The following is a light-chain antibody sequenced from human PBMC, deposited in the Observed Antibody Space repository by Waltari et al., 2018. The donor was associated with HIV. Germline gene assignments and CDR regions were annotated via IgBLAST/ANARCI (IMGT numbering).Light chain of an antibody. V-gene: IGLV10-54*04. Sequence: QAGLTQPPSLSKDLRQTATLTCTGDKNNVDHQGAAWLKHRKGHPPKLLFYRNNNRPSGIPDRFSAFRAGNTASLNISGLLADDEADYFCAAWDTSLGGWVFGGGTQLTVL. CDR1: KNNVDHQG. CDR3: AAWDTSLGGWV. J-gene: IGLJ3*02. CDR2: RNN.